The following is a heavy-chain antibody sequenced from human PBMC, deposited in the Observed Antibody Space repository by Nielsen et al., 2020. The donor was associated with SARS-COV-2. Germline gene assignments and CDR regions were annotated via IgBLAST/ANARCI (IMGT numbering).Heavy chain of an antibody. V-gene: IGHV3-23*03. CDR2: IYSGGSSI. J-gene: IGHJ4*02. CDR1: GFTFSSYA. D-gene: IGHD5-24*01. Sequence: GESLKISCAASGFTFSSYAMSWVRQAPGKGLEWVSVIYSGGSSIYYADSVKGRFTISRDNSKNTLYLQMNSLRAEDTAVYYCAKDGMATDYWGQGTLVTVSS. CDR3: AKDGMATDY.